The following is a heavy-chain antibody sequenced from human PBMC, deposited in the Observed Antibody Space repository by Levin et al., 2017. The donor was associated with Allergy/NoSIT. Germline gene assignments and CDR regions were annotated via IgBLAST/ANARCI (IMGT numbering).Heavy chain of an antibody. V-gene: IGHV3-30*18. CDR1: GFSLSSYG. CDR2: VSFDGYTK. Sequence: GGSLRLSCTASGFSLSSYGMQWVRQAPGQGLEWVAVVSFDGYTKYYADSVRGRFDISRDNSNNMVYLQMNSLRPEDTAVYYCAKEGPGNYYSAYFDSWGQGTLVTVSS. D-gene: IGHD3-10*01. CDR3: AKEGPGNYYSAYFDS. J-gene: IGHJ4*02.